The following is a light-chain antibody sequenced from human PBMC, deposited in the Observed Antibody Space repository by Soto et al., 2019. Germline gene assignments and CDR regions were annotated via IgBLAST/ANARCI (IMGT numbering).Light chain of an antibody. Sequence: IRMTQSPSSFSASTGDRVTITCRASQGISSYLAWYQQKPGKAPKLLIFAASTLQSGVPSRFSGSGSGKDCTLTISCLQSEDFATYYCQQYYSYPLTCGGGTKVEIK. CDR2: AAS. V-gene: IGKV1-8*01. CDR1: QGISSY. J-gene: IGKJ4*01. CDR3: QQYYSYPLT.